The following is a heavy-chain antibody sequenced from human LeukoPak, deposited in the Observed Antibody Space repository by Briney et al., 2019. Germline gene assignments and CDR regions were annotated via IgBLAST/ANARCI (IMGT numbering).Heavy chain of an antibody. V-gene: IGHV3-21*01. CDR1: GFTFSSYS. J-gene: IGHJ4*02. Sequence: GSLRLSCAASGFTFSSYSMNWVRQAPGKGLEWVSSISSSSSYIYYADSVKGRFTISRDNAKNSLYLQMDSLRAEDTAGYYCASAGDDENYVSSGYPKVDYWGQGALVTVSS. D-gene: IGHD3-22*01. CDR3: ASAGDDENYVSSGYPKVDY. CDR2: ISSSSSYI.